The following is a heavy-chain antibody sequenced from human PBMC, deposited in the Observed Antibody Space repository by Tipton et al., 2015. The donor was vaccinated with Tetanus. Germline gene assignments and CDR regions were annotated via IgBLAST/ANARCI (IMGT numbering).Heavy chain of an antibody. CDR3: AKGGTIMMWNYYFDS. CDR2: ISESGGVT. V-gene: IGHV3-23*01. Sequence: GSLRLSCAASGFTFSSYAMSWVRQAPGKGLEWVSAISESGGVTYYADSVKGRFTISRDNSKNTLYLQMNSLRAEDTAVYYCAKGGTIMMWNYYFDSWGQGTLVTVSS. J-gene: IGHJ4*02. CDR1: GFTFSSYA. D-gene: IGHD2-8*01.